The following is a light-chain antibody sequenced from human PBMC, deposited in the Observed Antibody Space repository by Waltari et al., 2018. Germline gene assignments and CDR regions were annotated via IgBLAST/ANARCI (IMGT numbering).Light chain of an antibody. V-gene: IGLV1-47*01. Sequence: QSVLTQPPSASGTPGQRVTISCSGSSSNTDSNYVYWYQQFPGTAPKVLMFKNNQRPSGVSDRFSASKSGASASLAISGLRSDDEADYYCGTWDDSLSRPVFGGGTKLTVL. CDR2: KNN. J-gene: IGLJ3*02. CDR1: SSNTDSNY. CDR3: GTWDDSLSRPV.